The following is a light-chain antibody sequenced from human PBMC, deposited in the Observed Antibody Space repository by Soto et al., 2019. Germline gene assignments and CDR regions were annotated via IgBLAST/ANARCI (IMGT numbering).Light chain of an antibody. V-gene: IGLV3-25*03. Sequence: SYELTQPPSVSVSPGQTARITCSGDALPKQYAHWYQQKPGQAPVLVINKDSERPSGIPERFSGSSSGTTVMLTISGVQAEDEADYYCQSTDTSGTLWVFGGGTEVTVL. CDR1: ALPKQY. J-gene: IGLJ3*02. CDR3: QSTDTSGTLWV. CDR2: KDS.